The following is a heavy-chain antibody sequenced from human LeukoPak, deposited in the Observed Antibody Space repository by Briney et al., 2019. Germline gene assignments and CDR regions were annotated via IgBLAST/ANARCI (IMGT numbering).Heavy chain of an antibody. D-gene: IGHD5-12*01. V-gene: IGHV3-15*07. J-gene: IGHJ4*02. CDR1: GFAFSSYS. Sequence: GGSLRLSCAASGFAFSSYSMNWVRQAPGKGLEWVGRIKSKTDDGTTDYAAPVKGRFTISRDDSKNTLYLQMNSLKTEDTAVYYCTTDPGYSGYDYFDYWGQGTLVTVSS. CDR2: IKSKTDDGTT. CDR3: TTDPGYSGYDYFDY.